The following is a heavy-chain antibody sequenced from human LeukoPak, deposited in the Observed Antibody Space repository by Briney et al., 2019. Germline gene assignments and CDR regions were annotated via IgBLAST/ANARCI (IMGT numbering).Heavy chain of an antibody. V-gene: IGHV3-74*01. CDR1: GFTFSNYW. CDR3: AKSDWFDP. J-gene: IGHJ5*02. Sequence: GGSLRLSCATSGFTFSNYWMSWLRQAPGKGLMWVSRIKSDGSSPTYAESVKGRFTISRDNARKTLFLQMNSLRVDDTAVYYCAKSDWFDPWGRGTLVTVSS. CDR2: IKSDGSSP.